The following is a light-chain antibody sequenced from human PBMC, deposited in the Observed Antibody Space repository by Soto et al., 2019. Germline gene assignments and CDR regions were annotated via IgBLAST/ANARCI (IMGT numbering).Light chain of an antibody. J-gene: IGLJ3*02. Sequence: QSALTQPRSVSRSPGQSISISCTGSSRDIGNYNYVSWYQQHPGKAPKLIIFEVNKWPSGASTRFSGSKSGNTASLTISGLQAEDEADYHCSSFTASNTWVFGGGTKLTVL. V-gene: IGLV2-14*01. CDR3: SSFTASNTWV. CDR2: EVN. CDR1: SRDIGNYNY.